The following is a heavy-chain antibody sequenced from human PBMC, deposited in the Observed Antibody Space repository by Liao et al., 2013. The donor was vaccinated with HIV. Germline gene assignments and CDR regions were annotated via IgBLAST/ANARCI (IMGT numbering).Heavy chain of an antibody. CDR3: ANSLYGSGSYYKGTFDY. Sequence: QVQLQESGPGLVKPSETLSLTCTVSGGSISSYYWSWIRQPAGKGLEWIGRIYTSGSTNYNPSLKSRVTMSVDTSKNQFSLKLSSVTAADTAVYYCANSLYGSGSYYKGTFDYWGQGTLVTVSS. D-gene: IGHD3-10*01. CDR1: GGSISSYY. V-gene: IGHV4-4*07. J-gene: IGHJ4*02. CDR2: IYTSGST.